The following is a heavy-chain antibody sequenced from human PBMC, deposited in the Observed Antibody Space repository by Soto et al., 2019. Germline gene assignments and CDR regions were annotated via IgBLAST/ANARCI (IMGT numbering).Heavy chain of an antibody. D-gene: IGHD4-17*01. V-gene: IGHV1-2*04. CDR1: GYTFTGYY. J-gene: IGHJ6*03. Sequence: QVQLVQSGAEVKKPGASVKVSCKASGYTFTGYYMHWMRQAPGQGLEWMGWINPNSGGTNYAQKFQGWVTMTRDTSISTAYMELSRLRSDDTAVYYCARGGAGDGDGLYYYYYYMDVWGKGTTVTVSS. CDR2: INPNSGGT. CDR3: ARGGAGDGDGLYYYYYYMDV.